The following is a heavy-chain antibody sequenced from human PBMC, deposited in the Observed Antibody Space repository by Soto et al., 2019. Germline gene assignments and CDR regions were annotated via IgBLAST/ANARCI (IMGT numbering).Heavy chain of an antibody. CDR1: GYTFTSYG. CDR2: ISAYNGNT. D-gene: IGHD2-2*01. V-gene: IGHV1-18*01. CDR3: ARLFCRGSSTSCYVSYYYYYYMDV. Sequence: ASVKVSCKASGYTFTSYGISWVRQAPGQGLEWMGWISAYNGNTNYAQKLQGRVTMTTDTSTSTAYMELRSLRSDDTAVYYCARLFCRGSSTSCYVSYYYYYYMDVWGKGTTVTVSS. J-gene: IGHJ6*03.